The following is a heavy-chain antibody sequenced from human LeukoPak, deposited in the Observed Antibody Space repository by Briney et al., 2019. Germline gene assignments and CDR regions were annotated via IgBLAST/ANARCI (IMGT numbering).Heavy chain of an antibody. V-gene: IGHV4-59*01. CDR1: GGSISSYY. CDR3: ARYKDYYYSYMDV. J-gene: IGHJ6*03. D-gene: IGHD1-14*01. Sequence: SETLSLTCTDSGGSISSYYWSWIRQPPGKGLEWIGYIYYSGSTYYNPSLRSRVTISVDTSKNQFSLKLSSVTAADTAVYYCARYKDYYYSYMDVWGKGTTVTISS. CDR2: IYYSGST.